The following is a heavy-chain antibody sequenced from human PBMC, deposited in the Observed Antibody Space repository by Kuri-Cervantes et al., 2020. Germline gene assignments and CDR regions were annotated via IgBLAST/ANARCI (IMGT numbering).Heavy chain of an antibody. CDR3: ARRDDSSGYYSGFDP. D-gene: IGHD3-22*01. Sequence: GESLKISCKGSGYSFTSYCIGWVRQMPGKGLEWMGIIYPGDSDTRYSPSFQGQVTISADKSISTAYLQWSSLKASDTAMYYCARRDDSSGYYSGFDPWGQGTLVTVSS. CDR2: IYPGDSDT. J-gene: IGHJ5*02. CDR1: GYSFTSYC. V-gene: IGHV5-51*01.